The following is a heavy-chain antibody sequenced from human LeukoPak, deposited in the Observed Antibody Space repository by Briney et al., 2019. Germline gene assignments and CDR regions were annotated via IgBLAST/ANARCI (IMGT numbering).Heavy chain of an antibody. Sequence: KSSETLSLTCTVSGGSISSSSYYWSWIRQPAGKGLEWIVRIYTSGSTNYNPSLKSRVTMSVDTSKNQFSLKLSSVTAADTAVYYCARGEGGDSSGPYFDYWGQGTLVTVSS. D-gene: IGHD3-22*01. CDR1: GGSISSSSYY. CDR2: IYTSGST. J-gene: IGHJ4*02. V-gene: IGHV4-61*02. CDR3: ARGEGGDSSGPYFDY.